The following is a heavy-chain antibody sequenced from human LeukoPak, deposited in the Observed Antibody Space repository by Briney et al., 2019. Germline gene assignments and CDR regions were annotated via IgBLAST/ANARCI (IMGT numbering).Heavy chain of an antibody. Sequence: GTGGSLRLSCAASGFRFDDYSMTWVRQAPGKGLEWVSSMNWNGGSTAYADSVKGRFTISRDNAKNSLYLQMNSLRPEDTALYFCARDGVANTAMDYYYYFYLDIWGKGTTVTVS. V-gene: IGHV3-20*04. CDR1: GFRFDDYS. CDR3: ARDGVANTAMDYYYYFYLDI. CDR2: MNWNGGST. J-gene: IGHJ6*03. D-gene: IGHD5-18*01.